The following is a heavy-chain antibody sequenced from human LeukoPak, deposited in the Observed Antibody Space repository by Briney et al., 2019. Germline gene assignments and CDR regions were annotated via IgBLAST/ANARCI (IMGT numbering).Heavy chain of an antibody. CDR3: ARVSGDGYYFDY. J-gene: IGHJ4*02. CDR1: GFTFSSYA. CDR2: ISSDGGST. V-gene: IGHV3-64*02. Sequence: GGSLRLSCAASGFTFSSYAMYWVRQAPGKGLEYVSAISSDGGSTYYADSVKGRFTISRDNSKNTLYLQMGSLRAEDMAVYSCARVSGDGYYFDYWGQGTLVTVSS.